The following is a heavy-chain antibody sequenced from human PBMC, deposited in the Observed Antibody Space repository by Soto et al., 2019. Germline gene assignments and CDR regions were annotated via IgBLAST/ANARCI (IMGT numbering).Heavy chain of an antibody. Sequence: SETLSLTCTVSGASISAFYWSWIRQPPGKGLEWVGHVYYSGSTNYNPSLKSRVTISLDTSKNQFSLNLTSVTAADTAIYYCARRRDGYTGVWFDPWGQGPLVTVSS. CDR1: GASISAFY. D-gene: IGHD5-12*01. V-gene: IGHV4-59*01. J-gene: IGHJ5*02. CDR2: VYYSGST. CDR3: ARRRDGYTGVWFDP.